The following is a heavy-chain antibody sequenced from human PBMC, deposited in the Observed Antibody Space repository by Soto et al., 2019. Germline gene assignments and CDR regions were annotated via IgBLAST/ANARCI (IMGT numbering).Heavy chain of an antibody. CDR3: ARVGRDFWSGYRNWFDP. V-gene: IGHV1-18*01. D-gene: IGHD3-3*01. J-gene: IGHJ5*02. CDR1: GYTFTSYG. Sequence: QVPLVQSGAEVKKPGASVKVSCKASGYTFTSYGISWVRQAPGQGHEWMGWISAYNGNTNYAQKLQGRVTMTTDTSTSTAYMELRSLRSDDTAVYYCARVGRDFWSGYRNWFDPWGQGTLVTVSS. CDR2: ISAYNGNT.